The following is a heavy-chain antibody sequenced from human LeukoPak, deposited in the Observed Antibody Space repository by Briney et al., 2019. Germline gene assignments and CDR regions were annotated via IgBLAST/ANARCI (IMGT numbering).Heavy chain of an antibody. D-gene: IGHD3-22*01. J-gene: IGHJ4*02. CDR2: IHPSGIT. Sequence: SETLSLTCAVYGGSFSGYYWSWIRQPPGKGLEWIGEIHPSGITNYNPSLKSRVSISIDTSKNQFSLSLTSVTAADTAVYYCSRGYDDEKSAYWGQGTLVTVSS. CDR1: GGSFSGYY. CDR3: SRGYDDEKSAY. V-gene: IGHV4-34*01.